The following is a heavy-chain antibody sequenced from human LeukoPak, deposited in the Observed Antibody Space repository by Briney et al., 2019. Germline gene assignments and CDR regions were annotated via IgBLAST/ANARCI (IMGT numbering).Heavy chain of an antibody. J-gene: IGHJ4*02. Sequence: PPETLSLTRAVYGGSFSGYYWSWIRQPPGTGLEWIGYIYYSGSTNYNPSLKSRVTILVDTSKNQFSLKLSSVTAADTAVYYCARGGYSYVNYWGQGILVTVSS. CDR1: GGSFSGYY. V-gene: IGHV4-59*01. CDR3: ARGGYSYVNY. D-gene: IGHD5-18*01. CDR2: IYYSGST.